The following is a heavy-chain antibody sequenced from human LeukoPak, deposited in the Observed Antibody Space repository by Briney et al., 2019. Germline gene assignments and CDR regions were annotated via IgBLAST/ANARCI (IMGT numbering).Heavy chain of an antibody. CDR3: AKDNYYESQRATYHFAC. D-gene: IGHD3-16*01. CDR1: GFTFGSFP. J-gene: IGHJ4*02. V-gene: IGHV3-30*02. CDR2: IRYDGSEK. Sequence: GGSLCFSSAASGFTFGSFPLHWVRPAPGKGREWVASIRYDGSEKFYGDSVRGRFTISRDISGSTLYLEMDYLTTEDTAFYFCAKDNYYESQRATYHFACWGQGALVTVSS.